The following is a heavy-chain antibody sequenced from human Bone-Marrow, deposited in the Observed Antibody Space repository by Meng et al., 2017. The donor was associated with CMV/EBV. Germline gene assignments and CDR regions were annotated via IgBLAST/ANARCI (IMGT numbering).Heavy chain of an antibody. CDR3: AKRGEGYNFRAGVYYFDY. Sequence: GESLKISYGASGFIFSNYAMNWVRQAPGKGLEWISTIGGSSGATFYADSVKDRFTISRDNSRNILYLQMDNLRAEDTAVYYCAKRGEGYNFRAGVYYFDYWGQGTLVTVSS. CDR1: GFIFSNYA. J-gene: IGHJ4*02. V-gene: IGHV3-23*01. CDR2: IGGSSGAT. D-gene: IGHD5-24*01.